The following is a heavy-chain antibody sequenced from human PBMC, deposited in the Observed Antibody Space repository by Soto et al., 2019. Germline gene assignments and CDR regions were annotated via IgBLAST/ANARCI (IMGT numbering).Heavy chain of an antibody. CDR1: GYTFTSYG. CDR3: ARDIVLMVSAIRGTRRNAAFDI. CDR2: ISAYNGNT. Sequence: ASVKVSCKASGYTFTSYGISWVRQAPGQGLEWMGWISAYNGNTNYAQKLQGRVTMTTDTSTSTAYTELRSLRSDDTAVYYCARDIVLMVSAIRGTRRNAAFDIWGQGTMVTVSS. V-gene: IGHV1-18*01. D-gene: IGHD2-8*01. J-gene: IGHJ3*02.